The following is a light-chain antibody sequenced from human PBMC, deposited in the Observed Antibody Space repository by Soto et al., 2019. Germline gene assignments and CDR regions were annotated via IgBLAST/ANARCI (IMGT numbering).Light chain of an antibody. Sequence: QSALTQPASVSGSPGQSITISCTGTSSDVGGYNFVSWYQQHPGKAPKLMIFEVNNRPSGVPDRFSGSKSGNTASLTVSGLQAEDEADYFCNSYGGTNNYVVFGGGTKLTVL. CDR3: NSYGGTNNYVV. CDR1: SSDVGGYNF. V-gene: IGLV2-8*01. J-gene: IGLJ2*01. CDR2: EVN.